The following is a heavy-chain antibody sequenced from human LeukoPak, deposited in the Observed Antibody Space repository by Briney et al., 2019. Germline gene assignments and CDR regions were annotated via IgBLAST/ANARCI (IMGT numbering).Heavy chain of an antibody. CDR3: XXXXXXXXXXXLIYYYYYMDV. J-gene: IGHJ6*03. Sequence: PSETLSLTCAVSGGSISSSNWWSWVRQPPGKGLQWIGEIYHTGSTNYSPSLKSRVTISVDKSKNQFSLKLSSVTAADTAVYYCXXXXXXXXXXXLIYYYYYMDVWGKGTTVTISS. CDR2: IYHTGST. CDR1: GGSISSSNW. D-gene: IGHD3-9*01. V-gene: IGHV4-4*02.